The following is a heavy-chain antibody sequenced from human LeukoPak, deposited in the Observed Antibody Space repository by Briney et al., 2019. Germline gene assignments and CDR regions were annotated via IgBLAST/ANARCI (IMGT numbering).Heavy chain of an antibody. V-gene: IGHV1-69*04. CDR3: ARDYGSGSYGYWFDP. D-gene: IGHD3-10*01. J-gene: IGHJ5*02. CDR2: IIPILGIA. CDR1: GGTFSSYA. Sequence: SVKVSCKASGGTFSSYAISWARQAPGQGLEWMGRIIPILGIANYAQKFQGRVTITADKSTSTAYMELSSLRSEDTAVYYCARDYGSGSYGYWFDPWGQGTLVTVSS.